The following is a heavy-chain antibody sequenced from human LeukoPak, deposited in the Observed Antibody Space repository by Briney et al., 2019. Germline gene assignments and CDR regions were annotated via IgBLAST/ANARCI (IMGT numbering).Heavy chain of an antibody. CDR2: ISTEGTGT. D-gene: IGHD3-10*01. CDR1: GFTFSNHW. J-gene: IGHJ4*02. V-gene: IGHV3-74*01. CDR3: ARDLVYGSGSYDY. Sequence: PGGSLRLSCVASGFTFSNHWMHWVRHAPGKGLVWVSHISTEGTGTNYADSVKGRFTISRDNAKNTLYLQMNSLRAEDTAVYYCARDLVYGSGSYDYWGQGTLVIVSS.